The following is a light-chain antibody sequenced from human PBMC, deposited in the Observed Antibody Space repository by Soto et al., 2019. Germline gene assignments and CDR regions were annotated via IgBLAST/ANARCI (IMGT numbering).Light chain of an antibody. V-gene: IGKV3-15*01. CDR3: QQYNNWPIT. Sequence: EIVMTQSPATLSVSPGERATLCCRASQSVSSNLAWYQQKHDQAPRLLIYGASTRATGIPARFSGSGSGTELTITISCLQSEDFEVYYCQQYNNWPITFGQGTRLDIK. CDR2: GAS. CDR1: QSVSSN. J-gene: IGKJ5*01.